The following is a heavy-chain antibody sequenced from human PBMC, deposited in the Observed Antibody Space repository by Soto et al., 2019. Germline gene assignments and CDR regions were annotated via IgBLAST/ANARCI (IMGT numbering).Heavy chain of an antibody. J-gene: IGHJ4*02. CDR2: INPSDGNR. CDR3: ARDRLRGYDSSGFYS. CDR1: GGTFSSYA. D-gene: IGHD3-22*01. V-gene: IGHV1-18*01. Sequence: ASVKVSCKASGGTFSSYAITWVRQAPGQGLEWMGWINPSDGNRNFAQKFEDRVTMTTATSTNTVFLELRSLKSDDTAKYYCARDRLRGYDSSGFYSWGQGTMVTVSS.